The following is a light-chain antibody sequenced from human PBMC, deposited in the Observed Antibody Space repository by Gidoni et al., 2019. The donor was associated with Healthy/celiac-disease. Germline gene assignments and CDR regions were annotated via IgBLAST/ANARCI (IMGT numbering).Light chain of an antibody. J-gene: IGKJ4*01. Sequence: EIVLTPSPGTMSLSPGERDTLSCRASQSVSSSYLAWYQQKPGQAPRLLIYGASRRATGIPDRFSGSGSGTDFTLTISRLEPEDFAVYYCQQYGSSPLTFGGGTKVEIK. CDR3: QQYGSSPLT. CDR2: GAS. CDR1: QSVSSSY. V-gene: IGKV3-20*01.